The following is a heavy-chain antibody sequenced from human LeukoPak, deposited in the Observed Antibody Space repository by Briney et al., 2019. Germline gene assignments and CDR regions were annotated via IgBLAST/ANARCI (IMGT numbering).Heavy chain of an antibody. Sequence: PSETLSLTCTVSGGSINTYYRSWIRQPPGKGLEWIGNIYYNGSTNYNPSLKSQVTISVDTSKNQFSLKLGSVTAADTAVYYCARTAGYFRTAYCSGGSCYSDAFDIWGQGTMVTVSS. CDR2: IYYNGST. CDR3: ARTAGYFRTAYCSGGSCYSDAFDI. CDR1: GGSINTYY. J-gene: IGHJ3*02. V-gene: IGHV4-59*01. D-gene: IGHD2-15*01.